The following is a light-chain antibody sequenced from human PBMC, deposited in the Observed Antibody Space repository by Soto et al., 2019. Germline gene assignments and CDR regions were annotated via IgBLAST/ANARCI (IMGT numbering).Light chain of an antibody. CDR3: QSYDSSLKD. V-gene: IGLV1-40*01. CDR1: SSNIGAGYD. CDR2: GNS. J-gene: IGLJ1*01. Sequence: QSVLTQPPSVSGTPGQRVTISCTGSSSNIGAGYDVHWYQQLPGTAPKLLIYGNSNRPSGVPDRFSGSKSGTSASLAITGLQAEDESDYYCQSYDSSLKDFGTGTKVTVL.